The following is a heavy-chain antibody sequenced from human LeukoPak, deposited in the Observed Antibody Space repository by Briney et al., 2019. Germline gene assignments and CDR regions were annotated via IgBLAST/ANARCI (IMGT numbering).Heavy chain of an antibody. D-gene: IGHD6-13*01. Sequence: ASVKVSCKASGGTFSSYAISWVRQAPEQGLEWMGGIIPIFGTANYAQKFQGRVTITADESTSTAYMELSSLRSEDTAVYYCASIYSSWRSNWFDPWGQGTLVTVSS. J-gene: IGHJ5*02. CDR1: GGTFSSYA. V-gene: IGHV1-69*13. CDR3: ASIYSSWRSNWFDP. CDR2: IIPIFGTA.